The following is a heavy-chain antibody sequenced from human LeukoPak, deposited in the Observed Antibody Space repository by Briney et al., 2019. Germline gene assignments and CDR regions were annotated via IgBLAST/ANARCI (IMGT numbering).Heavy chain of an antibody. CDR3: AGESSSWYDHDAFDI. J-gene: IGHJ3*02. D-gene: IGHD6-13*01. CDR2: IYYTGSPT. Sequence: PSETLSLTCTVSGGSITSSTHYWGWIRQPPGKGLEWIGTIYYTGSPTFYNPSLKSRVTISVDTSKNQFSLKLSSVTAADTAVYYCAGESSSWYDHDAFDIWGQGTMVTVSS. V-gene: IGHV4-39*07. CDR1: GGSITSSTHY.